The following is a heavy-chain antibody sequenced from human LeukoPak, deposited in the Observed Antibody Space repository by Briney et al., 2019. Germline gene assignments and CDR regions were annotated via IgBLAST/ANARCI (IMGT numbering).Heavy chain of an antibody. CDR2: MNPNSGNT. Sequence: ASVKVSCKASGYTFTSYDINWVRQATGQGLGWMGWMNPNSGNTGYAQKFQGRVTITRNTSISTAYLELSSLRSEDTAVYYCARGGLGDDAFDIWGQGTTVTVSS. CDR3: ARGGLGDDAFDI. J-gene: IGHJ3*02. V-gene: IGHV1-8*03. CDR1: GYTFTSYD. D-gene: IGHD3-16*01.